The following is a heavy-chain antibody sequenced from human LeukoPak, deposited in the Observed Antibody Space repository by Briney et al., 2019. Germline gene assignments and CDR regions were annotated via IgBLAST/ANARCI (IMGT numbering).Heavy chain of an antibody. D-gene: IGHD3-10*01. CDR2: ISYDGSNK. Sequence: GGSLRLSCAASGFTFSSYAMHWVRQAPGKGLEWVAVISYDGSNKYYADSVKGRFTISRDNSKNTLYLQMNSLRAEDTAVYYCARETIGSGKRFDPWGQGTLVTVSS. V-gene: IGHV3-30-3*01. J-gene: IGHJ5*02. CDR1: GFTFSSYA. CDR3: ARETIGSGKRFDP.